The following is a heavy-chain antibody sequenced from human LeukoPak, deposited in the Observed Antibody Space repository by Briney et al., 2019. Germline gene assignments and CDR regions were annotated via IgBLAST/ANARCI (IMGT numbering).Heavy chain of an antibody. Sequence: PSETLSLTCTVSGGAISSYYWSWIRQPLGKGLGWIGYIYYSGGTKYSPSLMSRVTSSVDRAQSQFSLSLSSATAADTAVYYCARDGLYDSSGYYMDSWGQGTLVIVSS. V-gene: IGHV4-59*01. J-gene: IGHJ4*02. D-gene: IGHD3-22*01. CDR1: GGAISSYY. CDR3: ARDGLYDSSGYYMDS. CDR2: IYYSGGT.